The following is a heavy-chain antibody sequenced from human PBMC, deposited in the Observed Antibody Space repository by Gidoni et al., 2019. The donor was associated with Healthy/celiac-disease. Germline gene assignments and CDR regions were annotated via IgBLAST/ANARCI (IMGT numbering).Heavy chain of an antibody. V-gene: IGHV3-23*01. CDR1: GFTFSSYA. Sequence: EVQLLESGGGLVQPGGSLRLSCAASGFTFSSYAMSWVRQAPGKGLEWVSAISGSGGSTYYADSVKGRFTISRDNSKNTLYLQMNSLRAEDTAVYYCAKSKELLWFGEPNYYYGMDVWGQGTTVTVSS. CDR2: ISGSGGST. D-gene: IGHD3-10*01. J-gene: IGHJ6*02. CDR3: AKSKELLWFGEPNYYYGMDV.